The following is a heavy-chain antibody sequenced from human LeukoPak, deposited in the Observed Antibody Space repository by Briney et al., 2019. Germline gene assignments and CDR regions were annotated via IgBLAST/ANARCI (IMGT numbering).Heavy chain of an antibody. CDR2: IYTSGST. V-gene: IGHV4-4*07. D-gene: IGHD3-3*01. J-gene: IGHJ4*02. Sequence: PSETLSLTXTVSGGSISSYYWSWIRQPAGKGMEWIGRIYTSGSTNYNPSLKSRVTMSVDTSKNQFSLKLSSVTAADTAVYYCARGVLRFLEWFLDYWGQGTLVTVSS. CDR1: GGSISSYY. CDR3: ARGVLRFLEWFLDY.